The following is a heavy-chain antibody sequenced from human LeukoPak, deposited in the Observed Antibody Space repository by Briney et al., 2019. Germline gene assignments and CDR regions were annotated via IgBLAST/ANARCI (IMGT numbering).Heavy chain of an antibody. V-gene: IGHV3-7*01. CDR2: IKPDGGEK. Sequence: PGGSLRLSCAASGFTFSSYAMSWVRQAPGKGLEWVANIKPDGGEKYYVDSVKGRFTIARDNAKSSLYLQMNSLRVEDTAVYYCAREGSGNYFYFFDYWGQGTLVTVSS. D-gene: IGHD4-11*01. CDR1: GFTFSSYA. J-gene: IGHJ4*02. CDR3: AREGSGNYFYFFDY.